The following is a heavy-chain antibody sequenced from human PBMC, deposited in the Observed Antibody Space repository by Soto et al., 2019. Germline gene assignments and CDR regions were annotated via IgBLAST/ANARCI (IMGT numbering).Heavy chain of an antibody. Sequence: QVQLVQSGAEVKKPGASVKVSCKASGYTFTSYYMHWVRQAPGQGLERMGIINPSGGSTSYAPKFQGRVTRTSDTSTSTVYMELSRLRSEDTAVDYCARDPRPPCCSSTSCYGHAFDIWGQGTMVTVSS. J-gene: IGHJ3*02. V-gene: IGHV1-46*03. CDR1: GYTFTSYY. CDR2: INPSGGST. D-gene: IGHD2-2*01. CDR3: ARDPRPPCCSSTSCYGHAFDI.